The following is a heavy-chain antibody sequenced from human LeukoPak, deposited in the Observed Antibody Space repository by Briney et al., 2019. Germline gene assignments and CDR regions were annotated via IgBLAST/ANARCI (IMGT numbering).Heavy chain of an antibody. CDR1: GFTFTNYP. Sequence: GGSLRLSRAASGFTFTNYPMIWVRQAPGRGLTWVSGISGSGGSTYYADSVKGRFTISRDNPRSTLYLQMSSLRAEDTAVYYCARKLSGYAPFDCWGQGTLVTVSS. CDR2: ISGSGGST. J-gene: IGHJ4*02. CDR3: ARKLSGYAPFDC. V-gene: IGHV3-23*01. D-gene: IGHD5-12*01.